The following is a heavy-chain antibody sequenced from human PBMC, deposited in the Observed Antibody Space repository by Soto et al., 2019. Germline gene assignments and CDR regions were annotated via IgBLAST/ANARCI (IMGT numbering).Heavy chain of an antibody. D-gene: IGHD1-26*01. J-gene: IGHJ4*02. CDR2: ISYDGSNK. V-gene: IGHV3-30-3*01. CDR1: GFTFSSYA. Sequence: GSLRLSCAASGFTFSSYAMHWVRQAPGKGLEWVAVISYDGSNKYYADSVKGRFTISRDNSKNTLYLQMNSLRAEDTAVYYCVHSSGSYYFDYWGQRTLVTVSS. CDR3: VHSSGSYYFDY.